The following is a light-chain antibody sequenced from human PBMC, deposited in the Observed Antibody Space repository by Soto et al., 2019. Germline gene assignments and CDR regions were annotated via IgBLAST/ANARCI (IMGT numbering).Light chain of an antibody. V-gene: IGKV3-15*01. CDR3: QQYNNWPPYI. Sequence: EIVMTQSPATLSVSPGERATLSCRASRSVSSNLAWYQQKPGQAPRLLMYGASTRATGIPARFSGSGSGTEFTLTISSLQSEDFAVYYCQQYNNWPPYIFGQGTK. CDR2: GAS. CDR1: RSVSSN. J-gene: IGKJ2*01.